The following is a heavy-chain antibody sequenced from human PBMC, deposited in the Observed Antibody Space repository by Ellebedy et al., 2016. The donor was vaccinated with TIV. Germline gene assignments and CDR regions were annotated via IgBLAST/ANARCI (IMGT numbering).Heavy chain of an antibody. CDR1: GGSISSSSYY. CDR2: IYYSGST. CDR3: ARLRDDAFDI. D-gene: IGHD3-16*01. V-gene: IGHV4-39*01. Sequence: MPSETLSLTCTVSGGSISSSSYYWGWIRQPPGKGLEWIGSIYYSGSTYYNPSLKSRVTISVDTSKNQFSLKLSSVTAADTAVYYCARLRDDAFDIWGQGTMVTVSS. J-gene: IGHJ3*02.